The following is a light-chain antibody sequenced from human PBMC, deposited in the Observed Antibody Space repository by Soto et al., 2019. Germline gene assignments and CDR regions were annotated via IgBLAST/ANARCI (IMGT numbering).Light chain of an antibody. CDR1: QSIRTY. J-gene: IGKJ4*01. V-gene: IGKV1-39*01. CDR2: ATS. Sequence: DIQMTQSPSSLSASVGDRVTITCRASQSIRTYLNWYQQKPGKAPKLLISATSSLESGVPSRYSGSGSGTYFSLTINSLQPEDFATYYCHHSYTPPFTFGGGTMVEIK. CDR3: HHSYTPPFT.